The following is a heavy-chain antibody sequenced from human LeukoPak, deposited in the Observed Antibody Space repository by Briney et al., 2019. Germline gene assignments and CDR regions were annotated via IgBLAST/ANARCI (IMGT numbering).Heavy chain of an antibody. D-gene: IGHD3-3*01. CDR1: GFTFGDYA. J-gene: IGHJ4*02. CDR3: TRDKTIFGVVTPSDY. V-gene: IGHV3-49*04. Sequence: GGSLRLSCAASGFTFGDYAMSWVRQAPGKGLEWVGFIRSKAYGGTTEYAASVKGRFTISRDDSKSIAYLQMNSLKTEDTAVYYCTRDKTIFGVVTPSDYWGQGTLVTVSS. CDR2: IRSKAYGGTT.